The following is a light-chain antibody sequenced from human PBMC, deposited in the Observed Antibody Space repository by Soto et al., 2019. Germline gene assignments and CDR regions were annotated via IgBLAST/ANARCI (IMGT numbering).Light chain of an antibody. CDR1: QSVSSSY. V-gene: IGKV3-15*01. J-gene: IGKJ5*01. CDR2: GAS. Sequence: EIVLTQSPGTLSLSPGERATLSCRASQSVSSSYLAWYQQKPGQAPRLLIYGASTRATGIPARFSGSGSGTEFTLTISSLQSEDFAVYYCQQYNNWPIPFGQGTRLEIK. CDR3: QQYNNWPIP.